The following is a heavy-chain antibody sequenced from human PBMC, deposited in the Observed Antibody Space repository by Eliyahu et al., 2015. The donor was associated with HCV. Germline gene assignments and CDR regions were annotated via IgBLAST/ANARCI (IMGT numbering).Heavy chain of an antibody. D-gene: IGHD1-1*01. CDR3: AEDSAWLVTGIVFH. V-gene: IGHV3-21*02. CDR2: IRSTGDHT. Sequence: EERLVESGGGLVRPGGXLXLSCVTSGFIFSNXAXSWVRQAPGKGLEWVASIRSTGDHTYYAXSXRGRFTISRDNAKNSLFLEMNSLRAEDTAVYFCAEDSAWLVTGIVFHWGQGTLVTVSS. J-gene: IGHJ4*02. CDR1: GFIFSNXA.